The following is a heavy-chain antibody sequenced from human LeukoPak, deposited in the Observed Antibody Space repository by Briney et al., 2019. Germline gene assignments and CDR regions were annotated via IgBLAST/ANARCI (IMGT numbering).Heavy chain of an antibody. J-gene: IGHJ5*02. CDR1: GGSFSGYY. V-gene: IGHV4-34*01. D-gene: IGHD2-2*01. CDR2: INHSGST. CDR3: ARRIVVVPAARGWFDP. Sequence: KSSETLSLTCAVYGGSFSGYYWSWIRQPPGKGLEWVGEINHSGSTNYNPSLKSRVTISVDTSKNQFSLKLSSVTAADTAVYYCARRIVVVPAARGWFDPWGQGTLVTVSS.